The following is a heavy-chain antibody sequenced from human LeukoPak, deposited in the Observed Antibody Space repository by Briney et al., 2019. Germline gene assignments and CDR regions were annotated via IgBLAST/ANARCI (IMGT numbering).Heavy chain of an antibody. CDR3: AIHLTGSFFP. J-gene: IGHJ5*02. V-gene: IGHV4-61*02. CDR2: TYTRGST. Sequence: SETLSLTCTVSGGPISSGSYYWSWVRQPAGKGLEWIGRTYTRGSTNNNPSLKSRVHHSVDTSKNQFSLTLSSLAASGPAGYFCAIHLTGSFFPSGEGTLVTDSS. CDR1: GGPISSGSYY. D-gene: IGHD2-8*02.